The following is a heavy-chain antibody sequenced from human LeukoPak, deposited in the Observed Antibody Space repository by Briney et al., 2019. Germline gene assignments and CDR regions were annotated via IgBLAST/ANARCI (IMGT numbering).Heavy chain of an antibody. V-gene: IGHV3-9*01. Sequence: GGSLRLSCAASGFTFDDYAMHWVRQAPVKVLEWASGISWNSGSIGYADSVKGRFTISRDNAKNSLYLQMNSLRAEDTALYYCAKDIGATFAGWYSRGWYYAFDIWGQGTMVTVSS. J-gene: IGHJ3*02. CDR3: AKDIGATFAGWYSRGWYYAFDI. CDR1: GFTFDDYA. D-gene: IGHD6-19*01. CDR2: ISWNSGSI.